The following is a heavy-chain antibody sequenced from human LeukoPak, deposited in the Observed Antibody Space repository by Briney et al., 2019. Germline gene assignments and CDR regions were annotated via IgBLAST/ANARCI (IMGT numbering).Heavy chain of an antibody. V-gene: IGHV5-51*01. J-gene: IGHJ4*02. CDR1: GYXFTSYW. Sequence: GESLKISCNGSGYXFTSYWICWVRQMPGKGLEWMGIIYPGDSDTRYSPSFQGQVTISADKSISTAYLQWSSLKASDTAMYYCARGSNSRWFDYWGQGTLVTVSS. D-gene: IGHD4-11*01. CDR3: ARGSNSRWFDY. CDR2: IYPGDSDT.